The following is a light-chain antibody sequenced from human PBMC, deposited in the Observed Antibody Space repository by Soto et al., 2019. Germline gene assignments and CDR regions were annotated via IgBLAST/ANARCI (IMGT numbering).Light chain of an antibody. V-gene: IGKV1-33*01. Sequence: DIQMTQSPSSLSASVGDRVTITCQASHDIINYLNWFQQKPGEAPKLLIFDAFKLETGVPSRFSGSGSGTDFTLTISSLQSEDIATYYCQKYDNLSFTFGGWTKVEIK. J-gene: IGKJ4*01. CDR1: HDIINY. CDR3: QKYDNLSFT. CDR2: DAF.